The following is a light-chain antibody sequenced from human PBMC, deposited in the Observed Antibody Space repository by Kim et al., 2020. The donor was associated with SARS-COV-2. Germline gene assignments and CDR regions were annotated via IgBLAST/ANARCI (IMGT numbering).Light chain of an antibody. J-gene: IGKJ4*01. CDR2: GAS. V-gene: IGKV3-20*01. Sequence: SPGGRATLSCRASQRVISSYLAWYQQRPGRAPRLLIYGASSRATGNPDRFSGSGSGTDFTLTISRLEAEDFAVYYCQQYGRGGLTFGGGTKVDIK. CDR1: QRVISSY. CDR3: QQYGRGGLT.